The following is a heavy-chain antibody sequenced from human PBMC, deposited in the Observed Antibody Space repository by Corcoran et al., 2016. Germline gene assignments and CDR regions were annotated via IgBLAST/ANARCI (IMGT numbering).Heavy chain of an antibody. CDR1: GYTFTSSA. CDR2: IHAGNGNT. V-gene: IGHV1-3*01. J-gene: IGHJ5*02. Sequence: QVKLVQSGAEVKKPRASVQVSCKASGYTFTSSAMHWVRQAPGQRLEWMGWIHAGNGNTKYSQKFQGRVTITSETSASTDYQEVSSLSSEDTGVYCWALTYYYSSSGYLTRTWFGPWGQGTLVTVSS. D-gene: IGHD3-22*01. CDR3: ALTYYYSSSGYLTRTWFGP.